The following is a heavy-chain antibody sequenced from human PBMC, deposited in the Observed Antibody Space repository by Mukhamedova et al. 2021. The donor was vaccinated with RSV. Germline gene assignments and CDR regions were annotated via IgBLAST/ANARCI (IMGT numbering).Heavy chain of an antibody. Sequence: TNYNPSLKSRVTISVDTSKNQFSLKLSSVTAADTAVYYCARGRFRVRGYGVFDYWGQGTLVTVSS. CDR3: ARGRFRVRGYGVFDY. D-gene: IGHD5-12*01. CDR2: T. V-gene: IGHV4-34*01. J-gene: IGHJ4*02.